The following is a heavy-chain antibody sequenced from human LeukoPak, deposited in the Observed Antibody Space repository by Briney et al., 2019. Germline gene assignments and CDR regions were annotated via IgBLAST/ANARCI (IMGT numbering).Heavy chain of an antibody. CDR3: ARAYGGNSDYFDY. D-gene: IGHD4-23*01. CDR1: GGTFSSYA. V-gene: IGHV1-69*01. J-gene: IGHJ4*02. CDR2: IHHIFGTA. Sequence: SSVEVSCKASGGTFSSYAISWVRQAPAQGLEWMGGIHHIFGTANYAQKFQGRVTITADESTSTAYMELSSLRSEDTAVYYCARAYGGNSDYFDYWGQGTLVTVSS.